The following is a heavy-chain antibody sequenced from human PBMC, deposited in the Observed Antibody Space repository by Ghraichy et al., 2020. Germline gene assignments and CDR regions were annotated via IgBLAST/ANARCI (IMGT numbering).Heavy chain of an antibody. J-gene: IGHJ4*01. CDR3: AREMGQQLVRYHLEH. V-gene: IGHV1-2*04. CDR2: ININSGNT. Sequence: ASVKVSCKASGYKFTAFYIHWVRQTPGQGLEWMGWININSGNTNYAEKFQDSVTMTRDTSLNTVYIELSDLRSDDTAIYYCAREMGQQLVRYHLEHWGQEPCSPSRQ. CDR1: GYKFTAFY. D-gene: IGHD6-13*01.